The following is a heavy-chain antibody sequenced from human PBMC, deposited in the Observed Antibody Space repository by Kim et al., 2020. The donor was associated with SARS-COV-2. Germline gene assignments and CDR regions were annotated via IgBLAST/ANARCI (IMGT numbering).Heavy chain of an antibody. V-gene: IGHV3-15*01. D-gene: IGHD1-1*01. CDR3: IWNDFGDY. CDR2: GGTT. J-gene: IGHJ4*01. Sequence: GGTTHYAATVKGRFTVSRDDSKNTLYLQLSSLNTEDTAVYYLIWNDFGDYWGHGTLVTVSS.